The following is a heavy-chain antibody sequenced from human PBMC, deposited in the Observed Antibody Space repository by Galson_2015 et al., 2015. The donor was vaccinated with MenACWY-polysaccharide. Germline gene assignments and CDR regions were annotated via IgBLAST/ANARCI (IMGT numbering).Heavy chain of an antibody. CDR2: ISSSSSYI. CDR1: GFTFSSYS. D-gene: IGHD1-7*01. J-gene: IGHJ6*03. CDR3: ARGGEDWNYGYYYYYYMDV. V-gene: IGHV3-21*01. Sequence: SLRLSCAASGFTFSSYSMNWVRQAPGKGLEWVSSISSSSSYIYYADSVKGRFTISRDNAKNSLYLQMNSLRAEDTAVYYCARGGEDWNYGYYYYYYMDVWGKGTTVTVSS.